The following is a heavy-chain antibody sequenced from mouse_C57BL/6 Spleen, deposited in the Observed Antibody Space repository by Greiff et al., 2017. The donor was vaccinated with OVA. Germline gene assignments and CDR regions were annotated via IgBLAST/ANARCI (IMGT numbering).Heavy chain of an antibody. D-gene: IGHD2-3*01. CDR2: ISYDGSN. CDR3: ARVEGYDSNWYFDV. V-gene: IGHV3-6*01. CDR1: GYSITSGYY. J-gene: IGHJ1*03. Sequence: EVQLVESGPGLVKPSQSLSLTCSVTGYSITSGYYWNWIRQFPGNKLEWMGYISYDGSNNSNPSLKNRISITRDTSKNQFFLKLNSVTTENTATYYCARVEGYDSNWYFDVWGTGTTVTVSS.